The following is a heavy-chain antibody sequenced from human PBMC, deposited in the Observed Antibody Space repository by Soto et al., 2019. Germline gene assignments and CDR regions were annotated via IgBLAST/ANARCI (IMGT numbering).Heavy chain of an antibody. CDR3: ARAKHSSGFDY. D-gene: IGHD6-19*01. CDR2: IIPILGIA. V-gene: IGHV1-69*02. Sequence: SVKVSCKASGGTFSSYTISWVRQAPGQGLEWMGRIIPILGIANYAQKFQGRVTITADKSTSTAYMELSSLRSEDTAVYYCARAKHSSGFDYWGQGTLVTVSS. CDR1: GGTFSSYT. J-gene: IGHJ4*02.